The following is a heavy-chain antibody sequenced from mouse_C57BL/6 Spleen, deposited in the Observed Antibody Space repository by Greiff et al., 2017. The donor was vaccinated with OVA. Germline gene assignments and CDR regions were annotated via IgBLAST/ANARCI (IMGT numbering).Heavy chain of an antibody. CDR1: GFTFSDYG. CDR2: ISSGSSTI. CDR3: ARTTVVAPYAMDY. V-gene: IGHV5-17*01. Sequence: EVKLQESGGGLVKPGGSLKLSCAASGFTFSDYGMHWVRQAPEKGLEWVAYISSGSSTIYYADTVKGRFTISRDNAKNTLFLQMTSLRSEDTSMYYCARTTVVAPYAMDYWGQGTSVTVSS. J-gene: IGHJ4*01. D-gene: IGHD1-1*01.